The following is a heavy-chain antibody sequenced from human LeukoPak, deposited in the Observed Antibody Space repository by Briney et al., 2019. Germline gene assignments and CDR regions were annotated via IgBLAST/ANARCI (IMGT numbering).Heavy chain of an antibody. Sequence: SGTLSLTCGVSGGSIDITNYWSWVRQAPGKGLEWIGEISHSGTTNYNPSLRSRVAMSLDRANNQFSLSLTSVTAADTAVYYCARDGGSGGRLFDSWGQGTLVTVSS. CDR1: GGSIDITNY. J-gene: IGHJ4*02. D-gene: IGHD2-15*01. CDR2: ISHSGTT. V-gene: IGHV4-4*02. CDR3: ARDGGSGGRLFDS.